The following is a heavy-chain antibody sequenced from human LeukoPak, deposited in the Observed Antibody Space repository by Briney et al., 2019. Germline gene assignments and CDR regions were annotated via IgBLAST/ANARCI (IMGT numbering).Heavy chain of an antibody. Sequence: ASETLSLTCAVHGGSFSGYYWSWIRQPPGKGLEWIGEIDHSGSTNYNPSLKSRVTISVDTSKNQFSLKLSSVTAADTAVYYCARGLCVWGSYRPTNFDYWGQGTLVTVSS. CDR2: IDHSGST. D-gene: IGHD3-16*02. V-gene: IGHV4-34*01. J-gene: IGHJ4*02. CDR1: GGSFSGYY. CDR3: ARGLCVWGSYRPTNFDY.